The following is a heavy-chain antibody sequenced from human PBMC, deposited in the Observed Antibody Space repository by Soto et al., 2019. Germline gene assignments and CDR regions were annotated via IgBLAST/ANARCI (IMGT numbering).Heavy chain of an antibody. CDR2: IFSNDEK. CDR3: ARIWDWNYVKNWFDP. V-gene: IGHV2-26*01. Sequence: SGPTLVNPTETLTLTCTVSGFSLSNARMGVSWIRQPPGKALEWLAHIFSNDEKSYSTSLKSRLTISKDTSKSQVVLTMTNMDPVDTATYYCARIWDWNYVKNWFDPWGQGTLVTVSS. D-gene: IGHD1-7*01. CDR1: GFSLSNARMG. J-gene: IGHJ5*02.